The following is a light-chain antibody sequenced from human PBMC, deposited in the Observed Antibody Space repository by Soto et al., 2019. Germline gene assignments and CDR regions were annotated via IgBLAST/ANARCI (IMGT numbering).Light chain of an antibody. V-gene: IGKV1-5*01. CDR3: QQYTNYPRT. CDR2: DAY. Sequence: DIQLTQSPPTLPASVGDRVTITCRARQTISTWMAWYQQKPGKAPKLLVYDAYTLQSGVASRFSGSGSGTEFTLIISGLQPDDSATYYCQQYTNYPRTFGQGTKVDI. CDR1: QTISTW. J-gene: IGKJ1*01.